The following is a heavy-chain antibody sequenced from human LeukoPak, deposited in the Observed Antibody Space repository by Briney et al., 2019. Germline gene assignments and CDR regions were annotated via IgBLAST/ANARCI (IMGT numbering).Heavy chain of an antibody. D-gene: IGHD5-24*01. Sequence: GRSLRLSCAASGFTFSSYGMHWVRQAPGKGLEWVAVIWYDGSNKYYADSVKGRFTISRDNSKNTLYLQMNSLRAEDTAVYYCARDTNYLSGGVLGYWGQGTLVTVPS. CDR1: GFTFSSYG. V-gene: IGHV3-33*01. J-gene: IGHJ4*02. CDR2: IWYDGSNK. CDR3: ARDTNYLSGGVLGY.